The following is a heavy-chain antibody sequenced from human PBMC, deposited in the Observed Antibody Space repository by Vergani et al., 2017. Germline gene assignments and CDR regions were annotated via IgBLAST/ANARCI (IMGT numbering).Heavy chain of an antibody. J-gene: IGHJ4*02. Sequence: QVQLVESGGGVVQPGRSLRLSCAASGFTFSSHGMHWVRQAPGKGLEWVAVISYDGSNKYYADSVKGRFTISRDNSKNTLYLQMNSLRAEDTAVYYCAKGAHRWYADYWGQGTLVTVSS. V-gene: IGHV3-30*18. CDR2: ISYDGSNK. CDR1: GFTFSSHG. D-gene: IGHD6-13*01. CDR3: AKGAHRWYADY.